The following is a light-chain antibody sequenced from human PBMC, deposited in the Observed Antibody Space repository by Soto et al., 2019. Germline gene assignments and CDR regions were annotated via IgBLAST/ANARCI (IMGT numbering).Light chain of an antibody. CDR1: NSNIGGGYD. CDR3: HSYDSRLSGSV. J-gene: IGLJ2*01. CDR2: GNN. V-gene: IGLV1-40*01. Sequence: QSVLTQPPSVSGAPGQRVTISCTGNNSNIGGGYDVHWYQQLPGTDPKLLIYGNNNRPSGVPDRFSGSKSYASASLAITGLQSEDEADYYCHSYDSRLSGSVFGGGTKLTVL.